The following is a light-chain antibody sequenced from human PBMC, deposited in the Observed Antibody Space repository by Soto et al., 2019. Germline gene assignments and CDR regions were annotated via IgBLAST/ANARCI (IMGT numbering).Light chain of an antibody. J-gene: IGLJ2*01. CDR1: SSNIGSNS. CDR2: STN. CDR3: AAWDDSQNGEVV. V-gene: IGLV1-44*01. Sequence: QSVLTQPPSASGTPGQRVTISCSGSSSNIGSNSVNWYQQVPGTAPKLLIYSTNQRPSGVPDRFSGSKSDTSAPLAISGLQSEDEADYYCAAWDDSQNGEVVLGGGTKLTVL.